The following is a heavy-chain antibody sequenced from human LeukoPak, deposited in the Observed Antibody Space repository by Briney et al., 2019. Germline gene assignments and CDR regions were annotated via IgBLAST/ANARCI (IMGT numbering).Heavy chain of an antibody. Sequence: PGGSLRLSCAASGFTFSSYGMHWVRQAPGKGLEWVAFIRYDGSNKYYADSVKGRFTISRDNSKNTLYLQMNSLRAEDTAVYYCAKDRVDTAMVSVGYFDYWGQGTLVTVSS. J-gene: IGHJ4*02. D-gene: IGHD5-18*01. CDR2: IRYDGSNK. CDR3: AKDRVDTAMVSVGYFDY. CDR1: GFTFSSYG. V-gene: IGHV3-30*02.